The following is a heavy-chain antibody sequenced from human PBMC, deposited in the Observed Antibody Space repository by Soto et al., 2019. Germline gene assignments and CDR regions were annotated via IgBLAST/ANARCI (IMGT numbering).Heavy chain of an antibody. D-gene: IGHD6-13*01. Sequence: QVQLVESGGGVVQPGRSLRLSCAASGFTFSSYGMHWVRQAPGKGLEWVAVISYDGSNKYYADSVKGRFTISRDNSKNSLYLQMNSLRAEDTAVYYCAKDLGVISSSWYTSPVDYWGQGTLVTVSS. CDR2: ISYDGSNK. V-gene: IGHV3-30*18. CDR1: GFTFSSYG. J-gene: IGHJ4*02. CDR3: AKDLGVISSSWYTSPVDY.